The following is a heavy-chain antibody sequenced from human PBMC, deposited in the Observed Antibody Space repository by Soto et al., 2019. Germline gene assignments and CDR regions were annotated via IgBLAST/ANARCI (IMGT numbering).Heavy chain of an antibody. Sequence: GGSLILSCAASGFTFSDYYMHWVRQAPGKGLQWVAIIWKDGGVKYYADSVEGRFTISRDNSKNTLYLQMNSLRAEDTAVYYCARDLFNKYPDFWGLGTLVTVSS. CDR3: ARDLFNKYPDF. V-gene: IGHV3-33*01. CDR1: GFTFSDYY. J-gene: IGHJ4*02. CDR2: IWKDGGVK.